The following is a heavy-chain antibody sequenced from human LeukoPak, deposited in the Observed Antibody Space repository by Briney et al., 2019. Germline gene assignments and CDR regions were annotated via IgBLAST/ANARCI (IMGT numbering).Heavy chain of an antibody. CDR1: GYTFTGYY. V-gene: IGHV1-2*02. D-gene: IGHD2-2*01. Sequence: GASVTVSCKASGYTFTGYYMHWVRQAPGQGLEWMGWINPNSGGTNYAQKFQGRVTMTRDTSISTAYMELSRLRSDDTAVYYCARGYCSSTSCYLDYWGQGTLVTVSS. CDR3: ARGYCSSTSCYLDY. J-gene: IGHJ4*02. CDR2: INPNSGGT.